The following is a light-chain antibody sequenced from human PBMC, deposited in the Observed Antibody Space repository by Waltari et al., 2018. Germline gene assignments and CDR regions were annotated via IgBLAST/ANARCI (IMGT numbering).Light chain of an antibody. V-gene: IGLV2-23*02. J-gene: IGLJ2*01. CDR2: EVS. CDR1: SSDVGSYNL. Sequence: QSALTQPASVSGSPGQSITISCTGTSSDVGSYNLFSWYQQHPGKAPKHKIYEVSKRPSGVSNRFSGSKSGNTASLTISGLQAEDEADYYCCSYAGSVVFGGGTKLTVL. CDR3: CSYAGSVV.